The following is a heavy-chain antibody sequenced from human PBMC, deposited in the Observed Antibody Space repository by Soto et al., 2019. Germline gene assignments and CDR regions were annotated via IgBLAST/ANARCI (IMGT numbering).Heavy chain of an antibody. CDR3: AKHLWDYDSSGYYGY. V-gene: IGHV3-23*01. D-gene: IGHD3-22*01. Sequence: GXSLRLSCAASGFTFSSYAMSWVRQAPGKGLAWVSAISGSGGSTYYADSVKGRSTISRDNSKNTLYLQMNSLRAEDTAVYYCAKHLWDYDSSGYYGYWGQGTLVTVSS. CDR2: ISGSGGST. CDR1: GFTFSSYA. J-gene: IGHJ4*02.